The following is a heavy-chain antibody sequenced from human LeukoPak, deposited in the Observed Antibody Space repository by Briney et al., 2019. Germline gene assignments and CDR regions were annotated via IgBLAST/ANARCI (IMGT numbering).Heavy chain of an antibody. Sequence: SVKVSCKASGGTFSSYAFSWVRQAPGQGLEWMGGIIPIFGTAKYAQKFQGRVTITADESTSTAYMELSSLRSEDTAVYYCARIAVAGTGDYWGQGTLVTVSS. D-gene: IGHD6-19*01. CDR3: ARIAVAGTGDY. CDR2: IIPIFGTA. V-gene: IGHV1-69*13. CDR1: GGTFSSYA. J-gene: IGHJ4*02.